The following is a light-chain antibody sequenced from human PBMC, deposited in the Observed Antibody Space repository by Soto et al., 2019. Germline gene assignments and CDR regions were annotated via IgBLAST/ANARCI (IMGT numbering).Light chain of an antibody. V-gene: IGLV1-51*01. J-gene: IGLJ1*01. CDR2: DNT. Sequence: QSVLTQPPSVSAAPGQDVTISCSGSTSNIGNNFVSWYQQLPGTAPKLLIYDNTKRPSGTPDRFSGSKSGTSATLGISGLQTGDEPDYYCGAWDGSLKFSVFGPGTKVTVL. CDR1: TSNIGNNF. CDR3: GAWDGSLKFSV.